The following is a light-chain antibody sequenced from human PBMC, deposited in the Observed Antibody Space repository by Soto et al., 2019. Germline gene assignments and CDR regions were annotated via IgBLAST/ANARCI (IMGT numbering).Light chain of an antibody. CDR2: GAS. V-gene: IGKV3-20*01. CDR1: QSVSSGF. CDR3: QQFGSSPFT. Sequence: EIVLTQSPGTLSLSPGERATLSCRASQSVSSGFLAWYQQKPGQAPRLLIYGASSRATGIPDRFSGSGSGTDFTLTISRLEPDDSALYYCQQFGSSPFTFGGGTKVEIK. J-gene: IGKJ4*01.